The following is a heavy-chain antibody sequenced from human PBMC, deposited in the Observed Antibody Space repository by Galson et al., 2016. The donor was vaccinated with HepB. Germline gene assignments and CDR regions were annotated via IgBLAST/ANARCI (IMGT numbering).Heavy chain of an antibody. CDR2: VSYDGGDK. Sequence: SLRLSCAASGFAFSNCGVHWVRQAPGKGLEWVALVSYDGGDKYYGDSVKGRFTVSRDNSRNMLCLHMNSLRPEDTAVYYCAKERVGCFGGSCYSEFDSWGQGTLVTVSS. CDR3: AKERVGCFGGSCYSEFDS. J-gene: IGHJ4*02. D-gene: IGHD2-15*01. CDR1: GFAFSNCG. V-gene: IGHV3-30*18.